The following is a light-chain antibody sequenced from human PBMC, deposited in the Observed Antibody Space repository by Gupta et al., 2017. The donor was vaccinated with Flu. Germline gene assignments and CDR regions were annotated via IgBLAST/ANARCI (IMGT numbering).Light chain of an antibody. CDR3: QVWETRSGHSWV. CDR1: HIKCNS. Sequence: KTGRITCEGNHIKCNSVKWYQQKPGQAPVLVVYDDSDRPSGSPGRFSGSNSGNTATLTVSGVEAGDEDDYYCQVWETRSGHSWVFGGGTKLTVL. J-gene: IGLJ3*02. V-gene: IGLV3-21*03. CDR2: DDS.